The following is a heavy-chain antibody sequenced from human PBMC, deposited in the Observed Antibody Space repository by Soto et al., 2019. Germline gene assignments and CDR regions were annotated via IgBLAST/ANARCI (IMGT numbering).Heavy chain of an antibody. CDR3: VRVGIVARPY. D-gene: IGHD2-21*01. Sequence: EVQMVESGGDLVQPGGSLRLSCEVSGLTFSKFEMTWVRQAPGQGLEWVSSISSDGATIYYADSVKGRFTISRDNDKNLLYLQMNSLKGEDTATYYCVRVGIVARPYWGQGTPVTVSS. V-gene: IGHV3-48*03. J-gene: IGHJ4*02. CDR2: ISSDGATI. CDR1: GLTFSKFE.